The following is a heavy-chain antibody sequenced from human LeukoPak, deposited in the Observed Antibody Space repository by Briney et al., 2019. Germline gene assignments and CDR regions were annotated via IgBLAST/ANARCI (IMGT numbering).Heavy chain of an antibody. J-gene: IGHJ4*02. CDR2: IYYSGST. CDR1: GGSISSYY. CDR3: ARQGGDYENYFDY. D-gene: IGHD4-17*01. Sequence: SETLSLTCTVSGGSISSYYWSWIRQPPGKGLEWIGYIYYSGSTNYNPSLKSRVTISVDTSKNQFSLKLSSVTAADTAVYYCARQGGDYENYFDYWGQGSLVTVSS. V-gene: IGHV4-59*08.